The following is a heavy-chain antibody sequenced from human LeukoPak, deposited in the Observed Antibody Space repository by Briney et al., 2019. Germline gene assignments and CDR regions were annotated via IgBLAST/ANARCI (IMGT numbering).Heavy chain of an antibody. J-gene: IGHJ4*02. CDR1: GYSFTSYW. CDR3: ARWGPKSVVVPAAFDY. V-gene: IGHV5-51*01. CDR2: IYPGDSDT. Sequence: GESLKISCKGSGYSFTSYWIGWVRQMPGKGLEWMGIIYPGDSDTRYSPSFQGQVTISADKSISTAYLQWSSLKASDTAMYYCARWGPKSVVVPAAFDYWGQGTLVTVSS. D-gene: IGHD2-2*01.